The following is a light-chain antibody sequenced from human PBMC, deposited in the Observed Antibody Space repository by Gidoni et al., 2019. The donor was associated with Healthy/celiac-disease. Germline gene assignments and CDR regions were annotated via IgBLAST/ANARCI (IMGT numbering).Light chain of an antibody. CDR1: SSDVGGYNY. CDR3: SSYTSSSTVV. CDR2: DVS. V-gene: IGLV2-14*03. J-gene: IGLJ2*01. Sequence: QSALTQPAPVSGSPVQSITISCTGTSSDVGGYNYVSWYQQHPGKAPKLMIYDVSNRPSGVSNRFSGSKSGNTASLTISGLQAEDEADYYCSSYTSSSTVVFGGGTKLTVL.